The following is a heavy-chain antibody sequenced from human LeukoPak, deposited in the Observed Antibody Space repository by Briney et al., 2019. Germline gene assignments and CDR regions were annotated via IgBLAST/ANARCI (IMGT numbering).Heavy chain of an antibody. CDR1: GGSISSSYYY. D-gene: IGHD1-1*01. CDR3: ARANWNDLLFDY. J-gene: IGHJ4*02. V-gene: IGHV4-39*07. CDR2: IYYSGST. Sequence: SETLSLTCTVSGGSISSSYYYWGWIRQPPGKGLEWIGSIYYSGSTYYNPSLKSRVTISVDTSKNQFSLKLRSVTAADTAVYYCARANWNDLLFDYWGQGTLVTVSS.